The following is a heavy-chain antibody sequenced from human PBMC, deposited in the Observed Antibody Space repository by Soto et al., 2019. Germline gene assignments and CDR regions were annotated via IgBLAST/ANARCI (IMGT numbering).Heavy chain of an antibody. D-gene: IGHD3-10*01. Sequence: PSQTLSLTCVISGDSVSSNSAAWNWIRQSPSRGLEWLGRTYYRSKWYNDYAVSVKSRITINPDTSKNQFSLQLNSVTPEDTAVYYCARELVRGVIIISYYYYGMDVWGQGTTVTVSS. CDR3: ARELVRGVIIISYYYYGMDV. V-gene: IGHV6-1*01. CDR1: GDSVSSNSAA. J-gene: IGHJ6*02. CDR2: TYYRSKWYN.